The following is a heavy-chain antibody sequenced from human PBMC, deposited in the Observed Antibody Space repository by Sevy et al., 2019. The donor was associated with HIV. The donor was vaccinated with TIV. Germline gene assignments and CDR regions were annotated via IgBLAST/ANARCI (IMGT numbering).Heavy chain of an antibody. Sequence: GGSLRLSCAASGFTFSDDWMSWVRQAPGKGLEWVANIKQDGSQKYYVDSVKGRFTISRDNAKNSLYLQMNSLRAEDTAVYYCARGAWHSGYWGQGTLVTVSS. J-gene: IGHJ4*02. V-gene: IGHV3-7*01. CDR2: IKQDGSQK. CDR1: GFTFSDDW. D-gene: IGHD5-12*01. CDR3: ARGAWHSGY.